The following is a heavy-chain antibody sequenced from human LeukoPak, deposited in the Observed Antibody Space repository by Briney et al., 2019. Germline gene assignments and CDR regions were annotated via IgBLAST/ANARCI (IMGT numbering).Heavy chain of an antibody. Sequence: SETLSLTCTASGGSISSSSYYWGWIRQPPGKGLEWIGSIYYSGSTYYNPSLKSRVTISVDTSKNQFSLKLSSVTAADTAVYYCARHPGRYSYGIDYWGQGTLVTVSS. CDR1: GGSISSSSYY. J-gene: IGHJ4*02. CDR2: IYYSGST. V-gene: IGHV4-39*01. D-gene: IGHD5-18*01. CDR3: ARHPGRYSYGIDY.